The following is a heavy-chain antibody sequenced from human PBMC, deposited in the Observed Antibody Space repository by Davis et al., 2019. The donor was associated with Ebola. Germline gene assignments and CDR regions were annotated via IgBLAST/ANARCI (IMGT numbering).Heavy chain of an antibody. Sequence: PSETLSLTCTVSGGSISSYYWSWIRQPPGKGLEWIGYIYYSGSTNYNPSLKSRVTISVDTSKNQFSLKLSSVTAADTAVYYCARAGVATKYYYYYGMDVWGQGTTVTVSS. D-gene: IGHD5-12*01. CDR2: IYYSGST. CDR1: GGSISSYY. V-gene: IGHV4-59*01. CDR3: ARAGVATKYYYYYGMDV. J-gene: IGHJ6*02.